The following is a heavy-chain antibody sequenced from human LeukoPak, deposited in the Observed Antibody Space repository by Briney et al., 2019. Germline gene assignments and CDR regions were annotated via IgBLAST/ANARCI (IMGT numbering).Heavy chain of an antibody. V-gene: IGHV4-59*01. CDR3: ARQGISGSSLSYFDY. CDR2: IYDSGST. Sequence: SETLSLTCTVSGGSISSYYWSWIRQPPGKGLEWIGNIYDSGSTNYNPSLKSRVTISVDTSKNQCSLKLSSVTAADTAVYYCARQGISGSSLSYFDYWGQGTLVNVSS. J-gene: IGHJ4*03. D-gene: IGHD3-22*01. CDR1: GGSISSYY.